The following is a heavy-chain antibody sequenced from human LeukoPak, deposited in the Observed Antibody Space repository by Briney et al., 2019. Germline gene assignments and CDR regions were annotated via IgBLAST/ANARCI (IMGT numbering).Heavy chain of an antibody. Sequence: ASVKVSCKASGYTFTSYYMHWVRQAPGQGLEWMGIINPSGGSTSYAQKFQCRVTMTRDTSTSTVYMELSSLRSEDTAVYYCARDSSRITMIVVVTTDNWFDPWGQGTLVTVSS. V-gene: IGHV1-46*01. J-gene: IGHJ5*02. CDR3: ARDSSRITMIVVVTTDNWFDP. CDR2: INPSGGST. CDR1: GYTFTSYY. D-gene: IGHD3-22*01.